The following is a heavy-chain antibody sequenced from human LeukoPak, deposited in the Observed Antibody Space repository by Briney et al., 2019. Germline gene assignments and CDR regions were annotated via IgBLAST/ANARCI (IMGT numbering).Heavy chain of an antibody. D-gene: IGHD6-19*01. J-gene: IGHJ4*02. V-gene: IGHV1-69*05. CDR3: ASLAVAGIYPSFDY. CDR1: GGTFSSYA. CDR2: IIPIFGTA. Sequence: GASVKVSCKASGGTFSSYAISWVRQTPGQGLEWMGGIIPIFGTANYAQKFQGRVTITTDESTSTAYMELSSLRSEDTAVYYCASLAVAGIYPSFDYWGQGTLVTVSS.